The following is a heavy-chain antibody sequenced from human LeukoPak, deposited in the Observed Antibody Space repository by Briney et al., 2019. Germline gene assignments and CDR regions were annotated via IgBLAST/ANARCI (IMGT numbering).Heavy chain of an antibody. D-gene: IGHD3-22*01. CDR2: INHSGST. V-gene: IGHV4-34*01. Sequence: SETLSLTCAVHGGSFSGYYWSWIRQPPGKGLEWIGEINHSGSTNYNPSLKSRVTISVGTSKNQFSLKLSSVTAADTAVYYCANYYYDSSGYLHDAFDIWGQGTMVTVSS. CDR3: ANYYYDSSGYLHDAFDI. CDR1: GGSFSGYY. J-gene: IGHJ3*02.